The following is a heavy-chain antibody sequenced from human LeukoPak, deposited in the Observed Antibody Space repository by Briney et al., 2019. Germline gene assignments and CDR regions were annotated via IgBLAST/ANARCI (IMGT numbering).Heavy chain of an antibody. CDR3: AEHFWSGYSPFDY. J-gene: IGHJ4*02. Sequence: GGSLRLSCAASAFSSSDYYMSWIRQAPGKGLEWVSYISSSSSYTNYADSVKGRFTISRDNAKNSLYLQLNSLRARDTAVYSCAEHFWSGYSPFDYWGQGTLVTVSS. CDR2: ISSSSSYT. CDR1: AFSSSDYY. V-gene: IGHV3-11*06. D-gene: IGHD3-3*02.